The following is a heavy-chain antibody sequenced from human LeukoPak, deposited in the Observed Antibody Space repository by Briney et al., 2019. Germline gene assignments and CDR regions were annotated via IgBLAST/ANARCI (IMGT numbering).Heavy chain of an antibody. Sequence: PSETLSLTCTVSGRPINSYYWTWIRQPPGKGLEWVAYIYYSGSTKYHPSLKSRANTSLDTSKNQFSLNLTSVTAADTAVYYCARRRSGLFDYWGQGILVTVSS. CDR3: ARRRSGLFDY. CDR2: IYYSGST. CDR1: GRPINSYY. V-gene: IGHV4-59*08. J-gene: IGHJ4*02.